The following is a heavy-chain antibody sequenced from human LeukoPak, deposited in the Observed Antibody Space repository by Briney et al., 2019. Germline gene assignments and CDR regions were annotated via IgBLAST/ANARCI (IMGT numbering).Heavy chain of an antibody. Sequence: GGSLRLSCAASGFTFSSYLMSWVRQAPGKGLEWVANIKQDGSEKYYVDSVKGRFTISRDNAKNSLYLQMNSLRAEDTAVYYCARRRYSGSSQHFDYWGQGTLVTVSS. CDR3: ARRRYSGSSQHFDY. CDR2: IKQDGSEK. V-gene: IGHV3-7*01. D-gene: IGHD1-26*01. J-gene: IGHJ4*02. CDR1: GFTFSSYL.